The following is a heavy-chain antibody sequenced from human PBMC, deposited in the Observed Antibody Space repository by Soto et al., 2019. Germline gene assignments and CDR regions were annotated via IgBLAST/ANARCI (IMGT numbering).Heavy chain of an antibody. V-gene: IGHV1-18*01. CDR1: GYTFASYG. J-gene: IGHJ5*02. CDR3: ARDDCSSTSCYEIGLNWFDP. Sequence: ASVKVSCKASGYTFASYGISWVRQAPGQGLEWMGWISAYNGNTNYAQKLQGRVTMTTDTSTSTAYMELSSLRSEDTAVYYCARDDCSSTSCYEIGLNWFDPWGQGTLVTVSS. CDR2: ISAYNGNT. D-gene: IGHD2-2*01.